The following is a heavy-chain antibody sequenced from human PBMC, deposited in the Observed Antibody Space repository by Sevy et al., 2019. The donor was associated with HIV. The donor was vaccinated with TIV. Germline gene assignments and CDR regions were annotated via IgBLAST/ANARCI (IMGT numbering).Heavy chain of an antibody. Sequence: ASVKVSCKASGYTFTGYYMHWVRQAPGQGLEWMGWISPNSGGRNYAQKFQGRVTMTTDTSISTAYMELSRLRSDDTAVYYCAGDLAVEQGWRAFDSWGQGTLVTVSS. J-gene: IGHJ5*01. CDR2: ISPNSGGR. CDR3: AGDLAVEQGWRAFDS. V-gene: IGHV1-2*02. CDR1: GYTFTGYY. D-gene: IGHD6-19*01.